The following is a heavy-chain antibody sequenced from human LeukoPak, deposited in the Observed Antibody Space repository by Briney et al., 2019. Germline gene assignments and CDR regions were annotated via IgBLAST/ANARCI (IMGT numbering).Heavy chain of an antibody. D-gene: IGHD6-6*01. CDR1: GYTFTSYG. V-gene: IGHV1-18*01. CDR3: ARGQLPRGYYYGMDV. CDR2: ISAYNGNT. J-gene: IGHJ6*02. Sequence: ASVKVSCKASGYTFTSYGISWVRQAPGQGLEWMGWISAYNGNTNYAQKLQGRVTMTTDTSTSTAYMELSSLRSEDTAVYYCARGQLPRGYYYGMDVWGQGTTVTVSS.